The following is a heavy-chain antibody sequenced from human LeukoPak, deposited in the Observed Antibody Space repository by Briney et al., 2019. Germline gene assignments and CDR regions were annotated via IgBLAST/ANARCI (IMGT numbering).Heavy chain of an antibody. CDR2: IWYDGSNK. V-gene: IGHV3-33*01. CDR3: AREYHSGWYDFDY. Sequence: PGGSLRLSCAASGFTFSSYGMHWVRQAPGKGLEWVAVIWYDGSNKYYADSVKGRFTISRDNSKNTLYLQMNSLRAEDTAVYYCAREYHSGWYDFDYWGQGTLVTVSS. J-gene: IGHJ4*02. D-gene: IGHD6-19*01. CDR1: GFTFSSYG.